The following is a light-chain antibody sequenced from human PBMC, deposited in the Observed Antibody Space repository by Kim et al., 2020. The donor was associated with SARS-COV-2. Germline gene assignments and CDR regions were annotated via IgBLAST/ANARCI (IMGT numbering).Light chain of an antibody. CDR1: SSNIGSNY. V-gene: IGLV1-47*01. CDR2: KNN. J-gene: IGLJ3*02. CDR3: AAWDGSLSGRV. Sequence: GQMVTISCSGSSSNIGSNYVYWYQQLPGTAPKLLIYKNNQRPSGVPDRFAGSKSGTSASLAISGLRSEDEADYYCAAWDGSLSGRVFGGGTKLTVL.